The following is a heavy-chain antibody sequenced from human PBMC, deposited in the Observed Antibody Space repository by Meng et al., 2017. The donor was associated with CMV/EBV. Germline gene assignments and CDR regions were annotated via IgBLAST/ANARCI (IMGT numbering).Heavy chain of an antibody. CDR3: VRHIIVVPARGYGVDV. V-gene: IGHV4-38-2*01. D-gene: IGHD2-2*01. CDR2: INDSGDT. CDR1: GHSISSNYF. Sequence: GSLRLSCHVSGHSISSNYFWGWVRQSPGTGLEWVGINDSGDTFYNPSLKSRVAISVDTSGNQFSLTLRSVTAADTAVYYCVRHIIVVPARGYGVDVWGQGTTVTVSS. J-gene: IGHJ6*02.